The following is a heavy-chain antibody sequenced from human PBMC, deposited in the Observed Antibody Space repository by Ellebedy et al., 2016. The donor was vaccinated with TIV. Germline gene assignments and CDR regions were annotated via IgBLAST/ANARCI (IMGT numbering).Heavy chain of an antibody. V-gene: IGHV4-59*01. CDR3: ARKSLSNWSFDL. CDR2: VYYSGKN. J-gene: IGHJ2*01. Sequence: MPGGSLRLSCTVSGASINSYWNWIRQPPGRGLEYIGYVYYSGKNNYSPSLKDRVTISLHTSKSQFSLNLNSVTAADTAVYYCARKSLSNWSFDLWGRGTLVTVSS. CDR1: GASINSY.